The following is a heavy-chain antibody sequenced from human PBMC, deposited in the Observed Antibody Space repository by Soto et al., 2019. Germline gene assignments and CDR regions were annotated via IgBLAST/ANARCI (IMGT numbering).Heavy chain of an antibody. CDR2: IGTAGDP. CDR1: GFAFSSYD. V-gene: IGHV3-13*05. Sequence: EVQLVESGGGLVQPGGSLRLSCAACGFAFSSYDMHWVRQATGKGLEWVSAIGTAGDPYYPGSVKGRFTISRENAKNSLYLQMNSLRAGDTAVYYCARSRGGWSNFDYWGQGTLVTVSS. CDR3: ARSRGGWSNFDY. J-gene: IGHJ4*02. D-gene: IGHD6-19*01.